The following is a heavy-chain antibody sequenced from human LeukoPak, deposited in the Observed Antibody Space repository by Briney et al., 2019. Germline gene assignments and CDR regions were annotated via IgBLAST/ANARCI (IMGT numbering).Heavy chain of an antibody. CDR3: ARGAVNRYNWNDDNYYYYYMDV. Sequence: ASVKVSCKASGYSSTNYGISWVRQAPGQGLEWMGWIHIYRGNTNYAQKFQGRVTMTTDTSTSTVYMEVRSLRSDDTAVYYCARGAVNRYNWNDDNYYYYYMDVWGKGTTVIISS. J-gene: IGHJ6*03. V-gene: IGHV1-18*01. CDR1: GYSSTNYG. CDR2: IHIYRGNT. D-gene: IGHD1-1*01.